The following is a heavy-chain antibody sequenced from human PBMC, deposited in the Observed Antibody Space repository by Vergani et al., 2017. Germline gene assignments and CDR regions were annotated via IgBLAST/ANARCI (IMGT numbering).Heavy chain of an antibody. D-gene: IGHD6-19*01. V-gene: IGHV4-59*01. Sequence: QVQLQESGPGLVKPSETLSLTCTVSGGSISSYYWSWIRQPPGKGLEWIGNIYYSGSTNYNPSLKSRFTISVDTSKNQFSLKLSAVTAADTAVYYCARRGSGWGLLFDPWGQGTLVTVSS. CDR1: GGSISSYY. J-gene: IGHJ5*02. CDR3: ARRGSGWGLLFDP. CDR2: IYYSGST.